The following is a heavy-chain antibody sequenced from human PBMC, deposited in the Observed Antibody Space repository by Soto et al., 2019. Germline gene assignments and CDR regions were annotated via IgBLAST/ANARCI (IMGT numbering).Heavy chain of an antibody. CDR1: GYTFTCYY. J-gene: IGHJ4*02. D-gene: IGHD1-26*01. CDR3: ARDATYSGSYLDY. CDR2: INPHSGGT. V-gene: IGHV1-2*02. Sequence: ASVNVSCKASGYTFTCYYIHWVRQAPGQGREWMGWINPHSGGTKDAQKFQGRVTMTRDTSISTAYMELSRLRSADTAVYYCARDATYSGSYLDYWGQGTLVTVSS.